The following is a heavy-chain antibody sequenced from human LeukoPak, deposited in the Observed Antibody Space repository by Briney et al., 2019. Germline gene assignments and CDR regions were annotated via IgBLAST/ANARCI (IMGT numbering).Heavy chain of an antibody. CDR3: ARSVEMAYARTFDY. CDR2: IYPGDSDT. D-gene: IGHD5-24*01. V-gene: IGHV5-51*01. Sequence: GESLKISCKGSGYSFTSYWIGSVRQMPGKGLEWMGIIYPGDSDTRYSPSVQGQVTISADKSISTAYLQWSSLKASDTAMYYCARSVEMAYARTFDYWGQGTLVTVSS. CDR1: GYSFTSYW. J-gene: IGHJ4*02.